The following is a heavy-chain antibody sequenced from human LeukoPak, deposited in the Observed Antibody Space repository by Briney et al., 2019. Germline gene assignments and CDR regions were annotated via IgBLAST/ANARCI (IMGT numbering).Heavy chain of an antibody. Sequence: SETLSLTCTVSGGSILDSTYYWAWIRQPPGKGLEWIATIFYTGNTHYSPSLKSRVTMSVDTVKNQFSPNLNSVTAADTAVYCARQSSGYYYGWFDPWGQGTLVTVSS. V-gene: IGHV4-39*01. CDR1: GGSILDSTYY. D-gene: IGHD3-22*01. J-gene: IGHJ5*02. CDR2: IFYTGNT. CDR3: ARQSSGYYYGWFDP.